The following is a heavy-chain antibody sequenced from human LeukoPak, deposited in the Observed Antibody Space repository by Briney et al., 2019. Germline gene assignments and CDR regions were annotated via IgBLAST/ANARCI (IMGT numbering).Heavy chain of an antibody. V-gene: IGHV3-48*02. J-gene: IGHJ4*02. Sequence: PGGSLRLSCSVSGLTFSRYSMNWVRQAPGKGLEWVSYISASGTTRYYVDSVKGRFTVSRDNAKNSLYLQMNSLRDEDTAVYYCALYYYDSSGYPSFDYWGQGTLVTVSS. CDR2: ISASGTTR. CDR3: ALYYYDSSGYPSFDY. D-gene: IGHD3-22*01. CDR1: GLTFSRYS.